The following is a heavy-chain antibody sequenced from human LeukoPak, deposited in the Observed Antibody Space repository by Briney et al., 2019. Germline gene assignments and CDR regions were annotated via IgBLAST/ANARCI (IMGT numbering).Heavy chain of an antibody. V-gene: IGHV4-4*07. Sequence: SETLSLTCTVSGGSISSYYWSWIRQPAEKGLEWIGRIYTSGSTNYNPSLKSRVTMSVDTSKNQFSLKLSSVTAADTAVYYCARVAAYSSSWPSSDDYYYYYMDVWGKGTTVTVSS. D-gene: IGHD6-13*01. CDR2: IYTSGST. J-gene: IGHJ6*03. CDR1: GGSISSYY. CDR3: ARVAAYSSSWPSSDDYYYYYMDV.